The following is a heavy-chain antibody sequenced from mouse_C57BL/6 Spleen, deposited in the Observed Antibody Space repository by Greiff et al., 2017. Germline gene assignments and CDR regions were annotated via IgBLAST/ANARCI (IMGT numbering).Heavy chain of an antibody. CDR1: GYTFTDYE. Sequence: QVQLQQSGAELVRPGASVTLSCKASGYTFTDYEMHWVKQTPVHGLEWIGAIDPETGGTAYNQKFKGKAILTADKSSSTAYMELRSLTSEDSAVYYCTRLPHGGFAYWGQGTLVTVSA. CDR2: IDPETGGT. D-gene: IGHD6-1*01. V-gene: IGHV1-15*01. J-gene: IGHJ3*01. CDR3: TRLPHGGFAY.